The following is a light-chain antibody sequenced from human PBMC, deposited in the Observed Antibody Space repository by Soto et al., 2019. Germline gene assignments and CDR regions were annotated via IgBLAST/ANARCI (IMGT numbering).Light chain of an antibody. CDR3: HQYNNWPYT. Sequence: EIVMTQSPATLSVSPGERATLSCRASQSVSNNLAWYQQKPGQAPRLLIYDASTRATGIPARFTVSGSGTEFTLTISSLQSEDFAVYYCHQYNNWPYTFGQGNKLEIK. J-gene: IGKJ2*01. CDR1: QSVSNN. V-gene: IGKV3-15*01. CDR2: DAS.